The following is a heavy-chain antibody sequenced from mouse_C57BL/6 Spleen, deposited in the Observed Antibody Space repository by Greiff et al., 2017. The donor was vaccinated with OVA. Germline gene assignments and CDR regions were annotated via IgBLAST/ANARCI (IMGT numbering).Heavy chain of an antibody. D-gene: IGHD2-4*01. CDR1: GFTFSNYW. V-gene: IGHV6-3*01. CDR3: VDDYHYFDY. J-gene: IGHJ2*01. CDR2: IRLKSDNYAT. Sequence: EVQGVESGGGLVQPGGSMKLSCVASGFTFSNYWMNWVRQSPEKGLEWVAQIRLKSDNYATHYAESVKVRFTISRDDSKSSVYLQMNNLRAEDTGIYYCVDDYHYFDYWGQGTTLTVSS.